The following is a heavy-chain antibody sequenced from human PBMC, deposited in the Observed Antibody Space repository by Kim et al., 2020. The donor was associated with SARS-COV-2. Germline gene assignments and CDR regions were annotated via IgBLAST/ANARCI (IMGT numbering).Heavy chain of an antibody. D-gene: IGHD2-21*01. Sequence: ASVKVSCKASGYTFTSYDINWVRQATGQGLEXXGWMNPNSGNTGYAQKFQGRVTXTRNTSISTXYMELGSLRSXDTAGYYCAGGVRGXIVVXIAIFXYYYMDVWGXXTTVTVSS. CDR3: AGGVRGXIVVXIAIFXYYYMDV. CDR2: MNPNSGNT. CDR1: GYTFTSYD. V-gene: IGHV1-8*01. J-gene: IGHJ6*03.